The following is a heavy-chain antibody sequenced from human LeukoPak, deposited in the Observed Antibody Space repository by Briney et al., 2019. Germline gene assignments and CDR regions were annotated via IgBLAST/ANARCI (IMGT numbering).Heavy chain of an antibody. CDR3: ARAVHSSSWYYLGSIDY. V-gene: IGHV1-8*01. CDR1: GYTFTSYD. CDR2: MNPNSGNT. D-gene: IGHD6-13*01. J-gene: IGHJ4*02. Sequence: ASVKVSCKASGYTFTSYDINWVRQATGQGLEWMGWMNPNSGNTGYAQKFQGRVTMTRNTSISTAYMELSSLRSEDTAVYYCARAVHSSSWYYLGSIDYWGQGTLVTVSS.